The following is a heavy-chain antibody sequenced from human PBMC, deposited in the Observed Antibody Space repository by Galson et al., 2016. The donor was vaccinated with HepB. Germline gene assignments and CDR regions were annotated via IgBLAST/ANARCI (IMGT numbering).Heavy chain of an antibody. CDR2: ISGSSNYI. V-gene: IGHV3-21*01. J-gene: IGHJ4*02. CDR3: AREGYGNGGFCNDLDY. CDR1: GFTLSSYN. Sequence: SLRLSCAASGFTLSSYNMNWVRQAPGKGLEWVSSISGSSNYIHYADSVKGRFTISGDNAKNSLYLQMNGLRAGDTAVYFRAREGYGNGGFCNDLDYWGQGTLVTVSS. D-gene: IGHD2-15*01.